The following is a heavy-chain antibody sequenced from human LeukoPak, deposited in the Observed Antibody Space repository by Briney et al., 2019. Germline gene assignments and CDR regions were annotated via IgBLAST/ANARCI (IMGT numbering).Heavy chain of an antibody. J-gene: IGHJ4*02. CDR2: ISGNGDYT. V-gene: IGHV3-23*01. CDR1: GFTFSDYY. CDR3: AKRGIAAAASFDY. D-gene: IGHD6-13*01. Sequence: PGGSLRLSCAASGFTFSDYYMSWIRQAPGKGLEWVSTISGNGDYTYYADSVKGRFTISRDNSKNTLYLQMNSLRAEDTAVYYCAKRGIAAAASFDYWGQGTLVTVSS.